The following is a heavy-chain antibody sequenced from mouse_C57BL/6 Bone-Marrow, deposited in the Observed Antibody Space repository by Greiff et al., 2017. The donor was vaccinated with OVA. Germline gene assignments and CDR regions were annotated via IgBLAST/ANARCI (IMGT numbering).Heavy chain of an antibody. CDR1: GYTFTDYN. CDR3: ATTVRGAFDD. CDR2: INPNNGGT. J-gene: IGHJ2*01. Sequence: EVKLLESGPELVKPGASVKIPCKASGYTFTDYNMDWVKQSHGKSLEWIGDINPNNGGTIYNQKFKGKATLTVDKSSSTAYMELRRLTSEDTAVYYCATTVRGAFDDWGQGTTLTVSS. D-gene: IGHD1-1*01. V-gene: IGHV1-18*01.